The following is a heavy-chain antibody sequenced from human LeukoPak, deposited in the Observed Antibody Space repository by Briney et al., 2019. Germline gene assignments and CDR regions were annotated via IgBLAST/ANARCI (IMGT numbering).Heavy chain of an antibody. V-gene: IGHV3-74*01. D-gene: IGHD3-22*01. CDR1: GFMFSSYW. CDR3: AKDRPNYYETNGHYYRRDGDY. CDR2: INSDGSST. J-gene: IGHJ4*02. Sequence: QPGGSLRLSCSASGFMFSSYWMHWVRQAPGKGLVWVSYINSDGSSTIYADSVKGRFTISRDNSRNTLYLQMNSLRAEDTAIYYCAKDRPNYYETNGHYYRRDGDYWGQGTLVTVSS.